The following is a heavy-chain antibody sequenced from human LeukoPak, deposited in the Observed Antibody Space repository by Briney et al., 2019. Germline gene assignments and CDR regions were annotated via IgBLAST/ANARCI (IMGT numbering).Heavy chain of an antibody. CDR2: IYYSGST. J-gene: IGHJ4*02. CDR3: ARHARWELLSAFDY. D-gene: IGHD1-26*01. Sequence: PSETLSLTCSVSGGSISTYYWSWIRQPAGKGLEWIGYIYYSGSTNYNPSLKSRVTISVDTSKNQFSLKLSSVTAADTAVYYCARHARWELLSAFDYWGQGTLVTVSS. V-gene: IGHV4-59*08. CDR1: GGSISTYY.